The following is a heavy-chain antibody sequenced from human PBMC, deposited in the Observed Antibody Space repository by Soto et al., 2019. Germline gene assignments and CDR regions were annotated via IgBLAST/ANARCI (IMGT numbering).Heavy chain of an antibody. CDR2: IVVGSGNT. Sequence: GVSVKVSCKASGFTFTSSAVQWVRQARGQRLEWIGWIVVGSGNTNYAQKFQERVTITRDMSTSTAYMELSSLRSEDTAVYYCAAAAPIAAAGPDSYYYYGMDVWGQGTTVTVSS. J-gene: IGHJ6*02. CDR3: AAAAPIAAAGPDSYYYYGMDV. CDR1: GFTFTSSA. D-gene: IGHD6-13*01. V-gene: IGHV1-58*01.